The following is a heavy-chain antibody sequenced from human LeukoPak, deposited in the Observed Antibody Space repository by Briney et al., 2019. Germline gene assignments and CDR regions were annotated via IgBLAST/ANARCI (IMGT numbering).Heavy chain of an antibody. D-gene: IGHD2-2*01. CDR1: GFTFSSYA. V-gene: IGHV3-23*01. Sequence: GGSLRLSCAASGFTFSSYAMRWVRQAPGKGLEWVSAISGSGGSTYYADSVKGRFTISRDISKNTLYLQMNSLRAEDTAVYYCAKDRVVVPAADFDYWGQGTLVTVSS. CDR3: AKDRVVVPAADFDY. J-gene: IGHJ4*02. CDR2: ISGSGGST.